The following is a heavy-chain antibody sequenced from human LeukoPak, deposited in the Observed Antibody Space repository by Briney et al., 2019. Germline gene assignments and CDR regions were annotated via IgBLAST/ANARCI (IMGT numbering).Heavy chain of an antibody. V-gene: IGHV4-38-2*02. CDR1: GYSISGGYY. D-gene: IGHD6-19*01. J-gene: IGHJ4*02. CDR3: ARKNSNGFDF. CDR2: IFQSVST. Sequence: SETLSLTCTVAGYSISGGYYWGWIRQPPGKGLEWIGTIFQSVSTYYNPSLKSRVTTSVDTSKNQFSLKLSSVTAADTAVYYLARKNSNGFDFWSQGTLVTVSS.